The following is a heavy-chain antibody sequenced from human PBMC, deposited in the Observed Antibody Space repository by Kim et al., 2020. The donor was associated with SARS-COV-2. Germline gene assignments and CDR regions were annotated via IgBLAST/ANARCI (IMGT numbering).Heavy chain of an antibody. CDR1: GFTFSSYG. CDR2: IWYDGSNK. CDR3: ATTYYDILTGYSPHADY. V-gene: IGHV3-33*01. D-gene: IGHD3-9*01. J-gene: IGHJ4*02. Sequence: GGSLRLSCAASGFTFSSYGMHWVRQAPGKGLEWVAVIWYDGSNKYYADSVKGRFIISRDNSKNTLYLQMNSLRAEDTAVYYCATTYYDILTGYSPHADYWGQGTLVTVSS.